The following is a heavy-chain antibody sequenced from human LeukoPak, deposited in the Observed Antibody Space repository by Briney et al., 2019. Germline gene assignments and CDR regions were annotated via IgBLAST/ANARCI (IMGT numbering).Heavy chain of an antibody. CDR1: GGSISSGGYS. J-gene: IGHJ4*02. V-gene: IGHV4-30-2*01. CDR2: IYHSGST. Sequence: SETLSLTCAVSGGSISSGGYSWSWIRQPPGKGLEWIGYIYHSGSTYYNPSLKSRVTISVDRSKNQFSLKLSSVTAADTAVYYCARATHYDSSGYPDYWGQGTLVTVSP. D-gene: IGHD3-22*01. CDR3: ARATHYDSSGYPDY.